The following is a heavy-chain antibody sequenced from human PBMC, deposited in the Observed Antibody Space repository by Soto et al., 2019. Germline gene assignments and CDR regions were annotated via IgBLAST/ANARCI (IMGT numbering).Heavy chain of an antibody. Sequence: QVQLVQSGVEMKKPGSSVKFSCQSSGGTFNTYAMTWVQQAPGQGPEWMGDISPMFGAANYAPKFQGRVTITADESTGTSYMQLSSLTSEDTALYFCAREVQVHTPAFVYWGQGTLVTVSS. J-gene: IGHJ4*02. CDR2: ISPMFGAA. V-gene: IGHV1-69*19. D-gene: IGHD3-10*01. CDR3: AREVQVHTPAFVY. CDR1: GGTFNTYA.